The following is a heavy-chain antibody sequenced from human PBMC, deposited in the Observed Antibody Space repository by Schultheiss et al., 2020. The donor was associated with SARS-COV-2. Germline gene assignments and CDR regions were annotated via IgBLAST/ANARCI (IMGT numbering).Heavy chain of an antibody. Sequence: GGSLRLSCAASGFTFSDYYMSWIRQAPGKGLEWVSYISSSSSYTNYADSVKGRFTISRDNAKNSLYLQMNSLRAEDTAVYYCARDLVAATLDYWGQGTLVTVSS. D-gene: IGHD2-15*01. CDR2: ISSSSSYT. CDR1: GFTFSDYY. CDR3: ARDLVAATLDY. J-gene: IGHJ4*02. V-gene: IGHV3-11*06.